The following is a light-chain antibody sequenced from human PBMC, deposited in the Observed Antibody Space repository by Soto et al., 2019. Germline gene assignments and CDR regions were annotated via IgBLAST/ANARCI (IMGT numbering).Light chain of an antibody. J-gene: IGKJ1*01. V-gene: IGKV1-27*01. CDR2: TAS. Sequence: DIQMTQSPSSLSASVGDRVTITCRASQGIGNNLAWYQQKPGKVPKVLIYTASTLHSGVPSRFSGSGSGTDFTLTITSLQPEDVATYFCQKYDRVPWSFGQGTRVEI. CDR1: QGIGNN. CDR3: QKYDRVPWS.